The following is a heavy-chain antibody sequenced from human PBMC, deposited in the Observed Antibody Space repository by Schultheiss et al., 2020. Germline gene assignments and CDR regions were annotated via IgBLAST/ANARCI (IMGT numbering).Heavy chain of an antibody. CDR2: IYYSGST. D-gene: IGHD6-13*01. CDR1: GGSISSYY. CDR3: ASGGQQLDYYYYGMDV. Sequence: SETLSLTCTVSGGSISSYYWSWIRQPPGKGLEWIGYIYYSGSTNYNPSLKSRVTISVDTSKNQFSLKLSSVTAADTAVYYCASGGQQLDYYYYGMDVWGQGTTVTVSS. J-gene: IGHJ6*02. V-gene: IGHV4-59*01.